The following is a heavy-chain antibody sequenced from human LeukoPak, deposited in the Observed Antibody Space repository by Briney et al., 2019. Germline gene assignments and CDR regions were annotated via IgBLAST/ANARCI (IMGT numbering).Heavy chain of an antibody. D-gene: IGHD2-21*01. CDR1: GFTFSTYA. V-gene: IGHV3-23*01. Sequence: GGSLRLSCAASGFTFSTYAMSWVRQAPGKGLECVSAISGSGGNTYYADSVKGRFTISRDNSKNTLYLQLSTLRAEDTAVYYCAKDLSSGDNSFDYWGQGTLVTVSS. CDR3: AKDLSSGDNSFDY. CDR2: ISGSGGNT. J-gene: IGHJ4*02.